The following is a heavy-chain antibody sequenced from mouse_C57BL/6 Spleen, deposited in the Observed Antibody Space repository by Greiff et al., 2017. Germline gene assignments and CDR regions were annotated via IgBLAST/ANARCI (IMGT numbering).Heavy chain of an antibody. CDR3: ARDDCYSWYFDV. V-gene: IGHV1-55*01. CDR2: IYTGSGST. J-gene: IGHJ1*03. CDR1: GYTFTSYW. D-gene: IGHD2-3*01. Sequence: QVQLQQPGAELVKPGASVKMSCKASGYTFTSYWISWVQQRPGQGLEWIGDIYTGSGSTNYTEKFKSKASLTVDTSASTTYMQLSSLTSEDSAVYYCARDDCYSWYFDVWGTGTTVTVSS.